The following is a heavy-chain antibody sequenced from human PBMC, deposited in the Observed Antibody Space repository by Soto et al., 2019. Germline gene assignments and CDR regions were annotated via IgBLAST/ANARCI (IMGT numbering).Heavy chain of an antibody. CDR3: ARGSSIAGLYYGMDV. V-gene: IGHV4-59*01. D-gene: IGHD6-6*01. Sequence: SETLSLTCTVSGGSINNYYWSWIRQPPGKGLEWIGYIYYSGSTNYNPSLKSRVTISVDTSKNQFSLKLSSVTAADTAVYYCARGSSIAGLYYGMDVWGQGTTVTVSS. J-gene: IGHJ6*02. CDR2: IYYSGST. CDR1: GGSINNYY.